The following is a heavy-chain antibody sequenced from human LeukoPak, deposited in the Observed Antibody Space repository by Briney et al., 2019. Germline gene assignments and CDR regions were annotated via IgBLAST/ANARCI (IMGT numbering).Heavy chain of an antibody. J-gene: IGHJ4*02. CDR2: IWYDGSNK. Sequence: GGSLRLSCTASGFTFATYAMHWVRQAPGKGLEWVALIWYDGSNKYYADSVRGRFTISRDNSKNTLYLQMNSLRAEVTALYYCAGGSGDYSPDYWGQGTLVTVSS. CDR3: AGGSGDYSPDY. V-gene: IGHV3-33*01. CDR1: GFTFATYA. D-gene: IGHD4-17*01.